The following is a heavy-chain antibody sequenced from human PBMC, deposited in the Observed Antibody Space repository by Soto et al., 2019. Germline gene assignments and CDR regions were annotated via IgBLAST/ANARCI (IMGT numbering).Heavy chain of an antibody. J-gene: IGHJ4*02. CDR2: IIPIFGTA. CDR1: GGTFSSYA. Sequence: GASVKVSCKASGGTFSSYAISWVRQAPGQGLEWMGGIIPIFGTANYAQKFQGGVTITADESTSTAYMELSSLRSEDTAVYYCARPLIAARPQFDYWGQGTLVTVSS. D-gene: IGHD6-6*01. V-gene: IGHV1-69*13. CDR3: ARPLIAARPQFDY.